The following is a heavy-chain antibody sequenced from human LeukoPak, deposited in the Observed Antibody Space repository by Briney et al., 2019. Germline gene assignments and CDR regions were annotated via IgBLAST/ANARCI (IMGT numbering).Heavy chain of an antibody. V-gene: IGHV4-34*01. CDR1: GGSITNFY. J-gene: IGHJ6*03. CDR3: ARTPSIVVVPAARAYYYYYMDV. Sequence: PSETLSLTCTVSGGSITNFYWSWIRQPPGKGLEWIGEINHSGSTNYNPSLKSRVTISVDTSKNQFSLKLSSVTAADTAVYYCARTPSIVVVPAARAYYYYYMDVWGKGTTVTVPS. CDR2: INHSGST. D-gene: IGHD2-2*01.